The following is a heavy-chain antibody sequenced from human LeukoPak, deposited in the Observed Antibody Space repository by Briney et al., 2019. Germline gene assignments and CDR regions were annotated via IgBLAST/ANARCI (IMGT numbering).Heavy chain of an antibody. CDR3: ASDRDIVVVVADPATFDY. CDR1: GFTFSSYA. V-gene: IGHV3-30*04. Sequence: GRSLRLSCAASGFTFSSYAMHWVRQAPGKGLEWVAVISYDGSNKYYEDSVKGRFTISRDNSKNTLYLQMNSLRAEDTAVYYCASDRDIVVVVADPATFDYWGQGTLVTVSS. CDR2: ISYDGSNK. J-gene: IGHJ4*02. D-gene: IGHD2-15*01.